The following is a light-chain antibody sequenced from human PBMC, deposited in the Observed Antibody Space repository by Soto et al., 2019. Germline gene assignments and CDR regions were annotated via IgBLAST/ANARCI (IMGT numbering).Light chain of an antibody. V-gene: IGLV1-40*01. CDR2: GNS. CDR3: QSYDSSLSGSVV. Sequence: QSVLTQPPSVSGAPGQRVTISCTGSSSNIGAGYDVHWYQQLPGTAPKLLIYGNSNRPSGVPDRFSGSKSGTSASLAITGLQAEDEGDYYCQSYDSSLSGSVVFGGGTQLTVL. J-gene: IGLJ2*01. CDR1: SSNIGAGYD.